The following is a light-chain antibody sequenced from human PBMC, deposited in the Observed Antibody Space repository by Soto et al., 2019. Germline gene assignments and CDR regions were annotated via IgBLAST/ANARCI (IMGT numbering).Light chain of an antibody. CDR3: QHYGGSVTWT. V-gene: IGKV3-20*01. Sequence: EVLLTQSPGTLSLSPGERATLSCLSRQSVTSSYLAWYQKKPGQAPRHLIYAASSRATGIPDRFSGSGYGTDFTLSISRLELEDFAVYYCQHYGGSVTWTCGQGPKVEIK. J-gene: IGKJ1*01. CDR1: QSVTSSY. CDR2: AAS.